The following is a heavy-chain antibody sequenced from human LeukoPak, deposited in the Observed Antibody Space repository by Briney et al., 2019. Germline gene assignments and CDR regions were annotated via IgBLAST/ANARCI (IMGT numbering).Heavy chain of an antibody. Sequence: SETLSLTCTVSGGSVSGGSISSYYWSWIRQPPGKGLEWIGYIYYSGSTNYNPSLKSRVTISVDTSKNQFSLKLSSVTAADTAVYYCARAFLETYYYGSGRYRRDKVTFDYWGQGTLVTVSS. J-gene: IGHJ4*02. CDR1: GGSVSGGSISSYY. D-gene: IGHD3-10*01. V-gene: IGHV4-61*01. CDR2: IYYSGST. CDR3: ARAFLETYYYGSGRYRRDKVTFDY.